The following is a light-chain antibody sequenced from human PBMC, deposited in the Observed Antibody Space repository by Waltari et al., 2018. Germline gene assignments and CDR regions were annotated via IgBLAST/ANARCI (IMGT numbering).Light chain of an antibody. Sequence: QSVLTQPPSASGTPGQRVTIACSGSYSNIGSNILTCYQQLPGTAPKLLIHSNDYRPSGVPYRFSGSKSGTSASLAISGLQSEDEADYYCATWDDSLTGVVFGGGTRVTVL. J-gene: IGLJ2*01. V-gene: IGLV1-44*01. CDR1: YSNIGSNI. CDR3: ATWDDSLTGVV. CDR2: SND.